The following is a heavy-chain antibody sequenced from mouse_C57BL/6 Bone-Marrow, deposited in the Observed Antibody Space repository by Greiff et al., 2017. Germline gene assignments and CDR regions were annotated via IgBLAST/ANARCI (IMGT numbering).Heavy chain of an antibody. CDR3: ARCGKFITTVVGAMYY. Sequence: QVQLKQPGAELVKPGASVKLSCKASGYTFTSYWMQWVKQRPGQGLEWIGEIDPSDSYTNYNQKFKGKATLTVDKSSSTAYMQLSSLTSEDSAVYYCARCGKFITTVVGAMYYWGQGTSVTVSS. CDR2: IDPSDSYT. V-gene: IGHV1-50*01. J-gene: IGHJ4*01. D-gene: IGHD1-1*01. CDR1: GYTFTSYW.